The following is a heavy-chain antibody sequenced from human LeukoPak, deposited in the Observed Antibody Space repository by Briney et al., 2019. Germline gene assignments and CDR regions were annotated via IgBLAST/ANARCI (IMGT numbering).Heavy chain of an antibody. D-gene: IGHD3-22*01. CDR3: AKVKWDSSGYFDY. CDR1: GFTFSDYA. CDR2: ISHIGGT. Sequence: GGSLRLSCAASGFTFSDYAMSWVRQAPEKGLEWVSTISHIGGTYYADSVKGRFTISRDNSKNTVYLQMNSLRAEDTAIYYCAKVKWDSSGYFDYWGQGTLVTVSS. J-gene: IGHJ4*02. V-gene: IGHV3-23*01.